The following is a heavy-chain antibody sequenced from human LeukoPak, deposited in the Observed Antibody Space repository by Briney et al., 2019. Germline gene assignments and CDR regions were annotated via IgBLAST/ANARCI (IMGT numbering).Heavy chain of an antibody. CDR2: ITGSGAGT. CDR3: TKDPNGDYVGAFDF. Sequence: GGSLRLSCAASNFAFSTYAMTWVRQAPGRGLEWVSSITGSGAGTSYADSVKGRFTISRDNSKSTLLLQMNSLRAEDTAVYYCTKDPNGDYVGAFDFWGQGTMVTVSS. D-gene: IGHD4-17*01. V-gene: IGHV3-23*01. CDR1: NFAFSTYA. J-gene: IGHJ3*01.